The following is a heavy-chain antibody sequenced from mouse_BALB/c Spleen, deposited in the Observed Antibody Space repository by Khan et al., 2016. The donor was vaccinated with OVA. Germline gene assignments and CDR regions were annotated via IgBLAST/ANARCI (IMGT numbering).Heavy chain of an antibody. V-gene: IGHV2-6-1*01. D-gene: IGHD2-10*01. CDR1: GFSLTSYG. Sequence: QVQLKESGPGLVAPSQSLSITCTISGFSLTSYGVHWVRQPPGKGLEWLVVIWSDGSTTYNSALKSRLTISQDNSKNQVFLKMNSLQTDDTAVYFCARQPYYHYNIMDYWGQGTSVTVSS. J-gene: IGHJ4*01. CDR3: ARQPYYHYNIMDY. CDR2: IWSDGST.